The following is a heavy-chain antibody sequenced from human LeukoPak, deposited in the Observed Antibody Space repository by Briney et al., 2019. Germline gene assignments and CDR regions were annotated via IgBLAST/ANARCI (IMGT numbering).Heavy chain of an antibody. J-gene: IGHJ4*02. Sequence: LETLSLTCTVSGGSVRSYYWSWIRQPPGKGLEWIGHIHYSGTTNYNPSLKSRVTISIDTSKNQFSLKLSSVTAADTAVYYCARRDGTFDNWGQGALVSVSS. CDR2: IHYSGTT. D-gene: IGHD1-14*01. CDR1: GGSVRSYY. CDR3: ARRDGTFDN. V-gene: IGHV4-59*08.